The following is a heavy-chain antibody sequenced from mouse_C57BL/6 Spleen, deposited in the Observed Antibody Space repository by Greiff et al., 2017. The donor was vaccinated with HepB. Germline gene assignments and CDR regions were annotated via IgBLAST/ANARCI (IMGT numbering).Heavy chain of an antibody. CDR1: GYTFTDYY. V-gene: IGHV1-19*01. D-gene: IGHD2-2*01. J-gene: IGHJ4*01. CDR2: INPYNGGT. CDR3: ARSGYDGGNAMDY. Sequence: EVQLQQSGPVLVKPGASVKMSCKASGYTFTDYYMNWVKQSHGKSLEWIGVINPYNGGTSYNQKFKGKATLTVDKSSSTAYMELNSLTSEDSAVYYCARSGYDGGNAMDYWGQGTSVTVSS.